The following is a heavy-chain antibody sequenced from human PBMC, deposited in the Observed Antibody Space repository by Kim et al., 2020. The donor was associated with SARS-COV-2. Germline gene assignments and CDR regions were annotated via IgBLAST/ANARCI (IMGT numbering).Heavy chain of an antibody. D-gene: IGHD3-22*01. V-gene: IGHV3-30*04. CDR2: ISYDGSNK. J-gene: IGHJ3*02. CDR3: ASAYYDSSGYYHDAFDI. CDR1: GFTFSSYA. Sequence: GGSLRLSCAASGFTFSSYAMHWVRQAPGKGLEWVAVISYDGSNKYYADSVKGRFTISRDNSKNTLYLQMNSLRAEDTAVYYCASAYYDSSGYYHDAFDIWGQGTMVTVSS.